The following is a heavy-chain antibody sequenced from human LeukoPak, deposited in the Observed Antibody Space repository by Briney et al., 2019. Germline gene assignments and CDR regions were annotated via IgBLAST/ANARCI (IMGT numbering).Heavy chain of an antibody. Sequence: ASVKVSCKASGYTFTSYGISWVRQAPGQGLEWMGWISGYNGNTNYAQKFQGRDTMTTDTSTSTVYMELRSLRSDDTAVYYCARDREGAVDYWGQGTQVAVSA. V-gene: IGHV1-18*04. J-gene: IGHJ4*02. CDR1: GYTFTSYG. D-gene: IGHD1-26*01. CDR3: ARDREGAVDY. CDR2: ISGYNGNT.